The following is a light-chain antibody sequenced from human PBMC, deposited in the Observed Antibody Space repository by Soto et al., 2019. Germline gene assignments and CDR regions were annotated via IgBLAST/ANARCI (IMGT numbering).Light chain of an antibody. Sequence: EIVMTQSPATLSVSPGDRATLSCRAGQSVSSNLAWYQQKPGQAPRLLIYGASTRATGIPARFSGSGSGTEFTLTISSLQSVDFAVYYCQRYNAWPITFGQGTRLDIK. V-gene: IGKV3-15*01. CDR2: GAS. CDR1: QSVSSN. J-gene: IGKJ5*01. CDR3: QRYNAWPIT.